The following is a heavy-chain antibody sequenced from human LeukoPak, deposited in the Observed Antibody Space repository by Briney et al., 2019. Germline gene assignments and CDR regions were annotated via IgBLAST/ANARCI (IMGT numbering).Heavy chain of an antibody. CDR1: GFTFSSYA. J-gene: IGHJ4*02. CDR2: ISYDGSNK. D-gene: IGHD1-26*01. CDR3: ARDEGLYSGSYFIDY. V-gene: IGHV3-30-3*01. Sequence: QSGGSLRLSCAASGFTFSSYAMHWVRQAPGKGLEWVAVISYDGSNKYYADSVKGRFTISRDNSKNTLYLQMNSLRAEDTAVYCCARDEGLYSGSYFIDYWGQGTLVTVSS.